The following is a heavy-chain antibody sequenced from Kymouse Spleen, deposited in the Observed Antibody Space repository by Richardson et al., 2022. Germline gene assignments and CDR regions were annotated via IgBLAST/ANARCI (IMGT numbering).Heavy chain of an antibody. Sequence: QLQLQESGPGLVKPSETLSLTCTVSGGSISSSSYYWGWIRQPPGKGLEWIGSIYYSGSTYYNPSLKSRVTISVDTSKNQFSLKLSSVTAADTAVYYCARKDVVTATLFDYWGQGTLVTVSS. CDR1: GGSISSSSYY. CDR3: ARKDVVTATLFDY. D-gene: IGHD2-21*02. V-gene: IGHV4-39*01. J-gene: IGHJ4*02. CDR2: IYYSGST.